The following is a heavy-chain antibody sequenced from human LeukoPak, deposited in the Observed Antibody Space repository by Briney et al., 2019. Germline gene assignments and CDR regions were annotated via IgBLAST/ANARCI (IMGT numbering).Heavy chain of an antibody. V-gene: IGHV4-59*01. J-gene: IGHJ4*02. CDR2: IYYSGST. CDR1: GGSLSSYY. Sequence: SETLSLTCTVSGGSLSSYYWNWIRQPPRKGLEWIGYIYYSGSTNYNPSLTSRVTISVDTSKNQFSLKLSSVTAADTAVYYCARGDGYGGSYGSDYWGQGTLVTVSS. D-gene: IGHD1-26*01. CDR3: ARGDGYGGSYGSDY.